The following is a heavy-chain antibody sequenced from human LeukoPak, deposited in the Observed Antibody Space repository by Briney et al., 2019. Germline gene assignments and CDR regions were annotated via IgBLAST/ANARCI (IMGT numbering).Heavy chain of an antibody. CDR3: AKGDFNILAGYSYYYYMDV. D-gene: IGHD3-9*01. CDR2: ISPNGVIT. V-gene: IGHV3-23*01. CDR1: GFTFSSHG. J-gene: IGHJ6*03. Sequence: GGSLRLSCAASGFTFSSHGMNWVRQAPGKGLEWVSGISPNGVITYYADSVKGRFTISRDNSKNTLYLQMNSLRAEDTAVYYCAKGDFNILAGYSYYYYMDVWGKGTTVTISS.